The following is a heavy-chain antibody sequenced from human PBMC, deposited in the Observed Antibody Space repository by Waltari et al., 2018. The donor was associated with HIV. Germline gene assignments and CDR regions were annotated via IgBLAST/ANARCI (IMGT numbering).Heavy chain of an antibody. CDR2: ISSSSSYI. CDR3: ARDSGPYYYDSSGYASFDY. D-gene: IGHD3-22*01. J-gene: IGHJ4*01. CDR1: GFTFSRYS. Sequence: EVQLVESGGGLVKPGGSLRLSCAASGFTFSRYSMNWVRQAPGNGLGGVSSISSSSSYIYYADSVKGRFTISRDNAKNSLYLQMNSLRAEDTAVYYCARDSGPYYYDSSGYASFDYWGHGTLVTVSS. V-gene: IGHV3-21*01.